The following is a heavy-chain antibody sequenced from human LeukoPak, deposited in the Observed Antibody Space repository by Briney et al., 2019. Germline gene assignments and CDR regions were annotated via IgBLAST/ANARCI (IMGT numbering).Heavy chain of an antibody. CDR2: ISDSGGST. CDR1: GFTFSNYD. J-gene: IGHJ5*02. Sequence: PGGSLRLSCAASGFTFSNYDMSWVRQAPGKGLEWVSSISDSGGSTYYADSVKGRFTISRDNSKNTLYLQMTNLRAADTAAYYCAKDLSRAVAADCSDPWDQGSLVTVSS. V-gene: IGHV3-23*01. CDR3: AKDLSRAVAADCSDP. D-gene: IGHD6-19*01.